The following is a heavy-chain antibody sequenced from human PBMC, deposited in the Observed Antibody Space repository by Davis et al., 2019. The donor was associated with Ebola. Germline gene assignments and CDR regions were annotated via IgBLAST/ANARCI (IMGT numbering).Heavy chain of an antibody. CDR2: ISSSSSRI. Sequence: GESLKISCAASGFTFSTYVMNWVRQAPGKGLEWVSYISSSSSRIYYADSVKGRFTISRDNAKNSLYLQMNSLRAEDTAVYYCARDPGILRLVGDYYFDYWGQGTLVTVSS. CDR1: GFTFSTYV. CDR3: ARDPGILRLVGDYYFDY. D-gene: IGHD3-10*01. V-gene: IGHV3-48*04. J-gene: IGHJ4*02.